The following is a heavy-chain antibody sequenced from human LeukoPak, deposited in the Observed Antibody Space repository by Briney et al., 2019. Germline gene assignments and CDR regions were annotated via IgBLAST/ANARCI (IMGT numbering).Heavy chain of an antibody. V-gene: IGHV4-34*01. CDR1: GGSLSGSY. J-gene: IGHJ4*02. D-gene: IGHD3-3*01. CDR2: INHSGSA. CDR3: ARARRDSGYYKVDY. Sequence: SETLSLTCAVYGGSLSGSYWSWIRQPPGKGLEWIGEINHSGSANYNPSLKSRVTLSIDKSKNQFSLNLNSVTAADTAVYYCARARRDSGYYKVDYWGQGTLVTVSA.